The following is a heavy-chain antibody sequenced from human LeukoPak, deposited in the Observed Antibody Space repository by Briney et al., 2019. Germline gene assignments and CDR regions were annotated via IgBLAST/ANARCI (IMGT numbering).Heavy chain of an antibody. CDR2: IYYSGNT. V-gene: IGHV4-59*08. J-gene: IGHJ5*02. CDR1: GDSISGFY. D-gene: IGHD1-26*01. CDR3: ARHGGSYASRSSFDP. Sequence: SETLSLTCTVSGDSISGFYWSWIRQPPGKGLEWIAYIYYSGNTIYNSSLKSRVPISVHTSKNQFSLKLDSVTAAAAAVYYCARHGGSYASRSSFDPWGQGTLVTVSS.